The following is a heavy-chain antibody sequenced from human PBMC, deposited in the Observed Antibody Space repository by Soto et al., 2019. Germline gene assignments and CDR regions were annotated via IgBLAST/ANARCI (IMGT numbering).Heavy chain of an antibody. CDR3: ARVDITTGMIY. CDR1: GFALSSSW. J-gene: IGHJ4*02. Sequence: EVQLVESGGGLVQPGGSLRLSCAASGFALSSSWMHWVRQAPGKGLLWVSRINSDGSITSYANSVKGRFTISRDNAKNTLFLQMMSLRAEDTAVYYCARVDITTGMIYWGQGTLVSVSS. CDR2: INSDGSIT. D-gene: IGHD3-22*01. V-gene: IGHV3-74*01.